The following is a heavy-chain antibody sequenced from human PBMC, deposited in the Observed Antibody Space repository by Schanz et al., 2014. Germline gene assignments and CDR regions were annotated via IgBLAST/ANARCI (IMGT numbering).Heavy chain of an antibody. CDR2: MNESHSTI. CDR3: ARKVVATIGGYYDN. V-gene: IGHV3-23*01. Sequence: EVHLLDSGGGLVQPGGSLRLSCAASGFTFSNYWMHWVRQAPGKGLEWVSAMNESHSTIYYADSVRGRFTISRDNAENTLFLQMNSLRAEDTAVYYCARKVVATIGGYYDNWGQGTLVIVSS. D-gene: IGHD5-12*01. CDR1: GFTFSNYW. J-gene: IGHJ4*02.